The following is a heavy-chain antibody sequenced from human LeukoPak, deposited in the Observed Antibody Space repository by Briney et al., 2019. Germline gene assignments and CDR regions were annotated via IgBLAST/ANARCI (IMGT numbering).Heavy chain of an antibody. J-gene: IGHJ4*02. V-gene: IGHV3-74*01. CDR3: ARTGNLLDY. CDR1: GFTFSHYW. CDR2: INTDGSDI. Sequence: GGSLRLSCAASGFTFSHYWMHWVRQVPGKGLVWVSRINTDGSDITYADSVKGRFTISRDNAKNTLYLQMNSLRAEDTAVYYCARTGNLLDYWGQGTLVTVSS. D-gene: IGHD1-7*01.